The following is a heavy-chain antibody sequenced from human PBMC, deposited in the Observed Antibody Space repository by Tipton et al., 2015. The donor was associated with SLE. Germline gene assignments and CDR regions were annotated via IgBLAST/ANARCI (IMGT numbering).Heavy chain of an antibody. D-gene: IGHD4-17*01. J-gene: IGHJ4*02. V-gene: IGHV3-20*03. CDR3: ARELGDYGFDY. Sequence: SGFTFDDFAMSWVRQAPGKGLEWVSSITWNGDTTGHADSVKGRFTISRDNSKNTLYLQMNSLRAEDTAVYYCARELGDYGFDYWGQGTLVTVSS. CDR1: GFTFDDFA. CDR2: ITWNGDTT.